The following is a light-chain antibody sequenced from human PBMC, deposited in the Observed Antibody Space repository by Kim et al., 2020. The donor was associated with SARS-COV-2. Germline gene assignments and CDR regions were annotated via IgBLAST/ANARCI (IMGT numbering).Light chain of an antibody. CDR3: QAWDSSTGV. J-gene: IGLJ2*01. Sequence: SYELTQPPSVSVSPGQTASITCSGDKLGDKYACXYQQKPGQSPVLVIYQDSKRPSGIAERFSGSNSGNTATLTIRGTQAMDEADYYCQAWDSSTGVFGGG. V-gene: IGLV3-1*01. CDR2: QDS. CDR1: KLGDKY.